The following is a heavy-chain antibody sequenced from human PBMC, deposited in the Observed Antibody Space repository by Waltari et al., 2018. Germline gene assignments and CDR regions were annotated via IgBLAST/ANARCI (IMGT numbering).Heavy chain of an antibody. D-gene: IGHD2-8*01. CDR3: LKWRDHQFFDH. CDR1: GFNFVAYF. J-gene: IGHJ4*02. V-gene: IGHV3-49*04. Sequence: EVQLVESGGGFVQPGRSPRLSCTTSGFNFVAYFMSCVRRVPGKGLEWLSFIGRNADGGTTDYAASVQGRFAISRDDSKSVAYLQMNSLKTEDTAVYYCLKWRDHQFFDHWGQGTLVTVSS. CDR2: IGRNADGGTT.